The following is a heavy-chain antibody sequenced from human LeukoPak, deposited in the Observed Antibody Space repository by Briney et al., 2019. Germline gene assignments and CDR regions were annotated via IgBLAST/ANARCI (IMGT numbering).Heavy chain of an antibody. CDR3: ARDKNGPET. V-gene: IGHV3-53*01. J-gene: IGHJ4*02. D-gene: IGHD1-14*01. CDR2: IYSSGGA. CDR1: GFTVSSNY. Sequence: GGSLRLSCAASGFTVSSNYMSWVRQAPGKGLDWVSVIYSSGGAYYADFVKGRFTISRDSSKNTLSLQMNSLRAEDTAVYYCARDKNGPETWGQGALVTVSS.